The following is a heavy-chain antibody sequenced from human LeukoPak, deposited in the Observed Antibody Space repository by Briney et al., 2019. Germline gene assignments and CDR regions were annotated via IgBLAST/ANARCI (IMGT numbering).Heavy chain of an antibody. Sequence: PGGSLRLSCAASGFTFSSYSMNWVRQAPGKGLEWVSSISSSSSTIYYADSVKGRFTISRDNAKNSLYLQMNSLRAEDTAVYYCARDGGSQTTEYYFDYWGQGTLVTVSS. CDR3: ARDGGSQTTEYYFDY. J-gene: IGHJ4*02. CDR2: ISSSSSTI. CDR1: GFTFSSYS. V-gene: IGHV3-48*01. D-gene: IGHD2-15*01.